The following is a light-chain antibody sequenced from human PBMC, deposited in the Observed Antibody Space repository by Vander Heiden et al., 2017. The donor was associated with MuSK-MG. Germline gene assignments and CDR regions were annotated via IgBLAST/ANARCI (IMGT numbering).Light chain of an antibody. V-gene: IGLV2-11*01. J-gene: IGLJ1*01. Sequence: QSAPTQPRSVSGSPGQSVTISCSGTSNDIGRYSFVSWYQQHPGKAPKLIIYDVSRRPSGVPDRFSGSKSGITASLTISGLQADDEAAYHCCSYAGSDTYVFGSGTDVTVL. CDR2: DVS. CDR3: CSYAGSDTYV. CDR1: SNDIGRYSF.